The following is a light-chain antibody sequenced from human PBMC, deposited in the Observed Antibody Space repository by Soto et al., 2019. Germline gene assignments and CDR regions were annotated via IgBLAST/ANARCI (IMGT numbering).Light chain of an antibody. CDR2: GAS. CDR3: QQYGSSPRS. Sequence: EIVLTQSPGTLSLSPGERATLSCRASQSVGSTYLAWYQHKLGQAPRLLIYGASSKASGIPDRFSGSGSGTDFTLTITKLEPEDVAGYYCQQYGSSPRSFGQGTKVEVK. CDR1: QSVGSTY. V-gene: IGKV3-20*01. J-gene: IGKJ1*01.